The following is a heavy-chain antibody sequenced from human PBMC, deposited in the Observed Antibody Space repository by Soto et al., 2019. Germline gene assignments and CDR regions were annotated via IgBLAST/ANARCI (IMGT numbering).Heavy chain of an antibody. J-gene: IGHJ6*02. CDR3: ASDMGGYDRLRRYYGMDV. D-gene: IGHD5-12*01. CDR2: INPNSGGT. V-gene: IGHV1-2*04. CDR1: GYTFTGYY. Sequence: ASVKVSCKASGYTFTGYYMHWVRQAPGQGLEWMGWINPNSGGTNYAQKFQGWVTMTRDTSISTAYMELSRLRSDDTAVYYCASDMGGYDRLRRYYGMDVWGQGTTLSVSS.